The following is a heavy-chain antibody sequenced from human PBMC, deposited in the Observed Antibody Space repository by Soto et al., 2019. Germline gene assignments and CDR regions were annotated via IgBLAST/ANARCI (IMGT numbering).Heavy chain of an antibody. J-gene: IGHJ4*02. CDR3: ASSVGAALSDY. Sequence: QVQLVQSGAEVKKPGASVKVSCEASGYTFTSYAIHWVRQAPGQRLEWVGWINVGNGNTKYSQKFQGRVTITRDTSASTAYMELSSLRSEDTAVYYCASSVGAALSDYWGQGTLVTVSS. D-gene: IGHD1-26*01. CDR2: INVGNGNT. CDR1: GYTFTSYA. V-gene: IGHV1-3*01.